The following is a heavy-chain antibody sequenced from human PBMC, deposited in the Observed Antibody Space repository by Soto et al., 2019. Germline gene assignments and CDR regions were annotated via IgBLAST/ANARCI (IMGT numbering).Heavy chain of an antibody. D-gene: IGHD2-21*02. Sequence: SETLSLTCTVSGGSISSYYWSWIRQPPGKGLEWIGYINYSGSTNYNPSLKSRVTISVDTSKNQFSLKLSSVTAADTAVYYCARTLHPTLYYYYMDVWGKGTTVTVSS. CDR2: INYSGST. V-gene: IGHV4-59*01. J-gene: IGHJ6*03. CDR3: ARTLHPTLYYYYMDV. CDR1: GGSISSYY.